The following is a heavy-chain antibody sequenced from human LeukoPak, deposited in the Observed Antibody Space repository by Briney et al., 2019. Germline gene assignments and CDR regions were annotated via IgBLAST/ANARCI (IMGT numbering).Heavy chain of an antibody. V-gene: IGHV5-10-1*01. D-gene: IGHD1-26*01. CDR1: GYKFTSYW. CDR2: IDPTHSYH. Sequence: GESLRISCKGSGYKFTSYWISWVRQMPGKGLEWMGTIDPTHSYHTYVPFFQGHVTISADQSFSTAYLQWSGLKASDTAIYYCARHGRSGSYYHDYWGQGTLVTASS. CDR3: ARHGRSGSYYHDY. J-gene: IGHJ4*02.